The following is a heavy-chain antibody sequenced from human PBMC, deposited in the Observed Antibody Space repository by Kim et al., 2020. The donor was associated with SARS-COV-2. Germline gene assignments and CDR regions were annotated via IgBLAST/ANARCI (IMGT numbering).Heavy chain of an antibody. V-gene: IGHV1-69*13. CDR2: IIPIFGTA. J-gene: IGHJ5*02. CDR3: ARVNYYGSGSYYTWFDP. Sequence: SVKVSCKASGGTFSSYAISWVRQAPGQGLEWMGGIIPIFGTANYAQKFQGRVTITADESTSTAYMELSSLRSEDTAVYYCARVNYYGSGSYYTWFDPWGQGTLVTVSS. D-gene: IGHD3-10*01. CDR1: GGTFSSYA.